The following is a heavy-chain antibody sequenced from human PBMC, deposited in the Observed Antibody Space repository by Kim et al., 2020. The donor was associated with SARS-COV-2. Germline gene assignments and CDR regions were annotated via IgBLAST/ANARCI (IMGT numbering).Heavy chain of an antibody. CDR2: INPNSGGT. CDR1: GYTFTGYY. D-gene: IGHD3-10*01. V-gene: IGHV1-2*02. Sequence: ASVKVSCKASGYTFTGYYMHWVRQAPGQGLEWMGWINPNSGGTNYAQKFQGRVTMTRDTSISTAYMELSRLRSDDTAVYYCARAPYYYGSGREWGQGTLVTVSS. J-gene: IGHJ4*02. CDR3: ARAPYYYGSGRE.